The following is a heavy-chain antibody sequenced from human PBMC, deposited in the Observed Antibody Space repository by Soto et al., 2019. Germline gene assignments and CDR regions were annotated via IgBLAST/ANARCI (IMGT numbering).Heavy chain of an antibody. D-gene: IGHD3-16*01. CDR3: AKDPASWGGGDY. Sequence: QVQLVESGGGVVQPGRSLRLSCAASGFTFSSYGMHWVRQAPGKGLEWVAVISYDGSNKYYADSVKGRFTISRDNSKNPLYLQMNSLRAEDTAVYYWAKDPASWGGGDYWGQGTLVTVSS. CDR2: ISYDGSNK. V-gene: IGHV3-30*18. J-gene: IGHJ4*02. CDR1: GFTFSSYG.